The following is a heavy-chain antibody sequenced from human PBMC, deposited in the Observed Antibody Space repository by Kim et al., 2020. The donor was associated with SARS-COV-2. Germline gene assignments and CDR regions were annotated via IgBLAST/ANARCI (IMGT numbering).Heavy chain of an antibody. J-gene: IGHJ4*02. CDR3: ASLVGGPFDY. Sequence: SETLSLTCTVSGGSISSSSYYWGWIRQPPGKGLEWIGSIYYSGSTYYNPSLKSRVTISVDTSKNQFSLKLSSVTAADTAVYYCASLVGGPFDYWGQGTLVTVSS. CDR1: GGSISSSSYY. D-gene: IGHD2-15*01. V-gene: IGHV4-39*01. CDR2: IYYSGST.